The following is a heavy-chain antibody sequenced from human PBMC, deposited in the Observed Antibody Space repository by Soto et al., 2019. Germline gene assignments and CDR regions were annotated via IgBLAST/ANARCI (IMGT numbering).Heavy chain of an antibody. J-gene: IGHJ4*02. D-gene: IGHD6-19*01. CDR2: ISWNSGSI. Sequence: EVQLVESGGGLVQPGRSLRLSCAASGFTFGDYAMQWVRQAPGKCLEWVSAISWNSGSIDYADSVKGRFTISRDTAKNSLYMNMNSLSAEDTALYYCAKSHSTSGWYVTTDYWGQGTRVTVSS. CDR3: AKSHSTSGWYVTTDY. CDR1: GFTFGDYA. V-gene: IGHV3-9*01.